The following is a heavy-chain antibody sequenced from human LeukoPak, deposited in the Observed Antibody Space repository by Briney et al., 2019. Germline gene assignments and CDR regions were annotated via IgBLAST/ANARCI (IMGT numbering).Heavy chain of an antibody. CDR2: IHPNSGGT. Sequence: ASVKVSCKASGYSFTGYYLHWVRQAPGQGLEWMGRIHPNSGGTNYAQKFQGRVTMTRDTSISTAYMELSRLRSDDTAVYYCARDPRIAAVEDPYFDYWGQGTLVTVSS. J-gene: IGHJ4*02. V-gene: IGHV1-2*02. CDR1: GYSFTGYY. CDR3: ARDPRIAAVEDPYFDY. D-gene: IGHD6-13*01.